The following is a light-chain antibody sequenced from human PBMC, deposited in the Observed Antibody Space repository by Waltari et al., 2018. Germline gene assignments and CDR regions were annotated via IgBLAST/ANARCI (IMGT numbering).Light chain of an antibody. V-gene: IGKV3-20*01. CDR3: HHYGSSPFA. CDR1: QRVGLGY. J-gene: IGKJ2*01. Sequence: EIVLTQSPCTLSLSPGEKVTLSCRASQRVGLGYLAWYQHKPGQAPRLLIYGASGRAAGDPDVFSGSGSGTDFSRSIIAVEPEDVAVYYCHHYGSSPFAFGQGTKLEV. CDR2: GAS.